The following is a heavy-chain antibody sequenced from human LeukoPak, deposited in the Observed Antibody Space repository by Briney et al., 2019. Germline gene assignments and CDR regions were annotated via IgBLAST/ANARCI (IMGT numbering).Heavy chain of an antibody. Sequence: GESLKISCKGSGYSFTSYWIGWVRQMPGKGLEWMGLIYPSDSDTRYNPSFQGQVTISADRSISTTSLQWRSLKASDTATYYCARLTPGVGATAEYWGQGTLVTVSS. J-gene: IGHJ4*02. CDR3: ARLTPGVGATAEY. CDR2: IYPSDSDT. CDR1: GYSFTSYW. V-gene: IGHV5-51*01. D-gene: IGHD1-26*01.